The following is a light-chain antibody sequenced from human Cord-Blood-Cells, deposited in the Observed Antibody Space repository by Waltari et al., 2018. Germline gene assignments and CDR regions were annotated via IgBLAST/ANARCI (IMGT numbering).Light chain of an antibody. V-gene: IGKV1-39*01. Sequence: DVQLSQSPSSLSASQGDRVTITCRASPSISSYLTWYQQKPGKAPKLLIYAASSLQSGVPSRFSGSGSGTDFPLTISRLQPDDFATYYCQQNYSTPPTFGQGTKVEIK. CDR1: PSISSY. CDR3: QQNYSTPPT. CDR2: AAS. J-gene: IGKJ1*01.